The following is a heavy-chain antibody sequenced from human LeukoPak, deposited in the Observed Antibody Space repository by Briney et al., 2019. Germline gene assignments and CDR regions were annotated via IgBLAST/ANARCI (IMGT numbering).Heavy chain of an antibody. Sequence: PGGSLRLSCAASGFTFSSYWMHWVRQAPGKGLVWVSRINSDGSSTSYADSVKGRFTISRDNAKNTLYLQMNSLRAEDTAVYYCTSIGYCSSTSCYYGYGMDVWGQGTTVTVSS. J-gene: IGHJ6*02. CDR2: INSDGSST. D-gene: IGHD2-2*01. CDR3: TSIGYCSSTSCYYGYGMDV. V-gene: IGHV3-74*01. CDR1: GFTFSSYW.